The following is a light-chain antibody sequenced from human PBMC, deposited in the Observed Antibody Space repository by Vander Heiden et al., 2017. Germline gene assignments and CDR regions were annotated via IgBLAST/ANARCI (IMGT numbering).Light chain of an antibody. Sequence: QSVLTQPPSASGTPGQWVTISCSGSSPNIGSNYVYWYHQLPGTAPKLLIYRNDQRPSGVPDRFSGSKSGTSASLTISGLRSEDEADYYCAAWDDSLGAVVFGGGTKLTVL. CDR2: RND. CDR3: AAWDDSLGAVV. J-gene: IGLJ2*01. V-gene: IGLV1-47*01. CDR1: SPNIGSNY.